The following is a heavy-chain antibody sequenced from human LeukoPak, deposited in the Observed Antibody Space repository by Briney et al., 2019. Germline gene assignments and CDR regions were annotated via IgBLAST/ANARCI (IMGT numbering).Heavy chain of an antibody. D-gene: IGHD2-15*01. CDR1: GFTFSSYG. Sequence: GGSLRLSCAASGFTFSSYGMHWVRQAPGKGLEWVAVIWYDGSNEYYADSVKGRFTISRDNSKNTLYLQMNSLRAEDTAVYYCAKDLGYCSGGSCYWGPVAEQDYWGQGTLVTVSS. J-gene: IGHJ4*02. CDR2: IWYDGSNE. V-gene: IGHV3-33*06. CDR3: AKDLGYCSGGSCYWGPVAEQDY.